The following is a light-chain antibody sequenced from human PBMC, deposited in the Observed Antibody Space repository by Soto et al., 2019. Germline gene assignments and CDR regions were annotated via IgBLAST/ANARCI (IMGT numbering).Light chain of an antibody. CDR3: CSYAGSYTVI. Sequence: QSALTQPRSVSGSPAQSVTISCTGTSSDVGAYNYVSWYQQHPGQAPQLLIYDVSERPSGVPDRFSGSKSGSTASLTISGLQAEDEADYYCCSYAGSYTVIFGGGTKVTVL. CDR1: SSDVGAYNY. V-gene: IGLV2-11*01. CDR2: DVS. J-gene: IGLJ2*01.